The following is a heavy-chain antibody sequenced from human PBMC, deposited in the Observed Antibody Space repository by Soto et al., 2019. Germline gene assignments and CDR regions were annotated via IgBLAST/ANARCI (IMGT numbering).Heavy chain of an antibody. CDR1: GFTFSNYA. V-gene: IGHV3-30-3*01. CDR2: ISYDGSNK. J-gene: IGHJ4*02. D-gene: IGHD6-6*01. Sequence: QVQLVESGGGVVQPGRSLRLSCAASGFTFSNYAMHWVRQAPGKGLEWVAVISYDGSNKYYADSVKGRFTISRDNSKNTVYLQMNRLRAEDNALYFWAGERSHSSSPFFYFWGQGTLVTVSS. CDR3: AGERSHSSSPFFYF.